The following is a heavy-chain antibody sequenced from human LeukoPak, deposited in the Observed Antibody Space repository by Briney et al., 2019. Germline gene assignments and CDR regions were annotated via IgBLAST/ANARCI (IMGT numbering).Heavy chain of an antibody. J-gene: IGHJ3*02. D-gene: IGHD3-3*01. Sequence: SVKVSCKASEYTFTSYYMHWVRQAPGQGLEWMGGIIPIFGTAQYAQKVQGRVTMSTDESTSTAYMELRSLRSEDTAVYYCARQGGISIFGAAQTGGAFDIWGQGTMVTVSS. CDR3: ARQGGISIFGAAQTGGAFDI. V-gene: IGHV1-69*05. CDR2: IIPIFGTA. CDR1: EYTFTSYY.